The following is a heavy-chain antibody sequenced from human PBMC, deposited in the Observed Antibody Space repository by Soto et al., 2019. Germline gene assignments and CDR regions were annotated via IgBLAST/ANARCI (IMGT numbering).Heavy chain of an antibody. J-gene: IGHJ3*02. CDR2: IYYSGST. V-gene: IGHV4-39*01. Sequence: SETLSLTCTVSGGSISSSSYYWGWIRQPPGKGLEWIGSIYYSGSTYYNPSLKSRVTISVDTSKNQFSLKLSSVTAADTAVYYCARIAARPRAFDIWGQGTMVTVSS. CDR3: ARIAARPRAFDI. CDR1: GGSISSSSYY. D-gene: IGHD6-6*01.